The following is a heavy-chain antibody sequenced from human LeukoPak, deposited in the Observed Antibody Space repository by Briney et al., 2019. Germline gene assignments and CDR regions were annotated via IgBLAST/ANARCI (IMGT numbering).Heavy chain of an antibody. J-gene: IGHJ5*02. CDR3: ARGSGWYDP. Sequence: SETLSLTCTVSGGSISGRSWSWIRQPPGKGLEWIGYILASGKTNYNPSLQSRVTISVDTSKNQSSLRLSSVTAADTAVYFCARGSGWYDPWGQGTLVTVSS. V-gene: IGHV4-59*11. CDR1: GGSISGRS. CDR2: ILASGKT. D-gene: IGHD3-3*01.